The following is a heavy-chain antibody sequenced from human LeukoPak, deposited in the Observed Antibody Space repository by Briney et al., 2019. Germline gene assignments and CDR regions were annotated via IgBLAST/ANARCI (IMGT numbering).Heavy chain of an antibody. D-gene: IGHD3-22*01. J-gene: IGHJ3*02. CDR3: ARPLRTYDTSGYRPTVDAFDI. Sequence: GESLKISCKGSGYSFTSYWIGWVRQMPGKGLEWMGIIYPGDSDTRYSPSFQGQVTISADKSISTAYLQWSSLKASDTAMYYCARPLRTYDTSGYRPTVDAFDIWGPGTMVTVSS. CDR2: IYPGDSDT. CDR1: GYSFTSYW. V-gene: IGHV5-51*01.